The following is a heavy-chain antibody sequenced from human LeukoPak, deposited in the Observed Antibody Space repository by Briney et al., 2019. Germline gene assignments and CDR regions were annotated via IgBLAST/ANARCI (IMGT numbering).Heavy chain of an antibody. CDR3: ARGDPGAFDI. CDR2: ISSSSTSK. V-gene: IGHV3-48*01. CDR1: GFTFSSYS. Sequence: PGGSLRLSCAASGFTFSSYSMNWVRQAPGKGLEWVSHISSSSTSKYYADSVKGRFTISRDNAKSSLNLQMNSLRAEDTAVYYCARGDPGAFDIWGQGTMVTVSS. J-gene: IGHJ3*02.